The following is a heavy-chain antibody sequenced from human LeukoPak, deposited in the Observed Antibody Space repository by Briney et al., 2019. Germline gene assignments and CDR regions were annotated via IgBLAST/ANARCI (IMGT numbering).Heavy chain of an antibody. J-gene: IGHJ6*02. V-gene: IGHV3-7*01. CDR1: GFTFSSHW. CDR3: ARRGIAISGVLVYHYSGLDV. Sequence: GGSLRLSCAGSGFTFSSHWMNWVRQAPGKGLEWVASIKEDGSEKHYVDSVSGRFTISRDNAKNSLHLQMSSLRAEDTAVYYCARRGIAISGVLVYHYSGLDVWGQGTTVTVSS. D-gene: IGHD3-3*01. CDR2: IKEDGSEK.